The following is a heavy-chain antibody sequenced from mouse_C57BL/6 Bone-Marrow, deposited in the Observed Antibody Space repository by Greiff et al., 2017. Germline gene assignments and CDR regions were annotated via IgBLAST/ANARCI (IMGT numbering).Heavy chain of an antibody. J-gene: IGHJ3*01. Sequence: QVQLQQSGAELVRPGASVTLSCKASGYTFTDYDMHWVKQTPVHGLEWIGAIDPETGGTAYNEKFKGKAILTEEKSSSTVYVELRSLTSEDSAVYYCARYCYCSSFPYWGQGTLVTVSA. CDR2: IDPETGGT. D-gene: IGHD1-1*01. CDR3: ARYCYCSSFPY. V-gene: IGHV1-15*01. CDR1: GYTFTDYD.